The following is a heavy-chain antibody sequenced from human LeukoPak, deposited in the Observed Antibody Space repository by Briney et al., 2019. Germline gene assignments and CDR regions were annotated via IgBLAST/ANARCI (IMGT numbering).Heavy chain of an antibody. CDR3: ARYGSRSFDY. CDR2: ITSGSGSNV. D-gene: IGHD6-13*01. V-gene: IGHV3-23*01. CDR1: GFTFSSHA. J-gene: IGHJ4*02. Sequence: GGSLRLSCAASGFTFSSHAMSWVRQAPGKGLEWVSAITSGSGSNVYYTDSLKGRFTISRDNSKNTLYLHMNSLRAEDTAVYYCARYGSRSFDYWGQGTLLTVSA.